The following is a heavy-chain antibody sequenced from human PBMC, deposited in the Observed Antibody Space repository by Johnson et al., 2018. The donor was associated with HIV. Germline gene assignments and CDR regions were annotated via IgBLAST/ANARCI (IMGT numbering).Heavy chain of an antibody. V-gene: IGHV3-74*02. J-gene: IGHJ3*02. CDR1: GFTFSSYW. D-gene: IGHD1-14*01. CDR2: INSDGSST. Sequence: VQLVESGGGLVQPGGSLRLSCAASGFTFSSYWMHWVRQAPGKGLVWVSRINSDGSSTSYADPVKGRITISRDNAKNTLYLHMNSLRAEDPAVYYCAKFLPGHDAFDIWGQGTMVTVSS. CDR3: AKFLPGHDAFDI.